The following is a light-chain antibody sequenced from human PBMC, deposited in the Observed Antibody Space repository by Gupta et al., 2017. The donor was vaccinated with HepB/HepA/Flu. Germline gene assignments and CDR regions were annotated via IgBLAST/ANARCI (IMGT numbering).Light chain of an antibody. CDR1: QSVLYSSNNKNY. CDR3: QKDHSLPLT. Sequence: DIVMTQSPDSLAVSLGERAAINCKSSQSVLYSSNNKNYLAWYQQKPGHPPKLLIYWASTRESGVPDRFSGSGSGADFTLTISSLQAEDVAVYYCQKDHSLPLTFGGGTKVEIK. CDR2: WAS. J-gene: IGKJ4*01. V-gene: IGKV4-1*01.